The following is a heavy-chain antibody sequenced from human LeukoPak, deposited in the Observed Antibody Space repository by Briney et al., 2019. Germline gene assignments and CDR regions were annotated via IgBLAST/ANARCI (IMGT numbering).Heavy chain of an antibody. CDR1: GYTFTGYY. J-gene: IGHJ5*02. V-gene: IGHV1-8*02. CDR3: ARVTRRGDMFDP. Sequence: ASVKVSCKASGYTFTGYYMHWVRQAPGQGLEWMGWINPNNGKTDYAQKFQGRVTMTRSTSISTAYMELSSLRSEDTAVYYCARVTRRGDMFDPWGQGTLVTVSS. CDR2: INPNNGKT. D-gene: IGHD2-21*01.